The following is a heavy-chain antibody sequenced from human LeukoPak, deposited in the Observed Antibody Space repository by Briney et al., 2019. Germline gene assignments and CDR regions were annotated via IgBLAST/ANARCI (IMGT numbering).Heavy chain of an antibody. CDR2: INHSGST. J-gene: IGHJ4*02. Sequence: SETLSLTCAVYGGSFIGYYWSWIRQPPGKGLEWIGEINHSGSTNYNPSLKSRVTISVDTSKNQFSLKLSSVTAADTAVYYCARGRGSSSWSFDYWGQGTLVTVSS. V-gene: IGHV4-34*01. CDR3: ARGRGSSSWSFDY. D-gene: IGHD6-13*01. CDR1: GGSFIGYY.